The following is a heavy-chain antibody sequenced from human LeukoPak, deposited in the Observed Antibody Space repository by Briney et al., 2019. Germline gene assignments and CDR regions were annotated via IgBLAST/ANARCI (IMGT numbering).Heavy chain of an antibody. D-gene: IGHD4-17*01. J-gene: IGHJ4*02. CDR3: TTKRLRSPFDY. Sequence: PGGSLRLSCAASGFTFSNAWMSWVRQAPGKGLEWVGRIKSKTDGGTTDYAAPVKGRFTTSRDDSKNTLYLQMNSLKTEDTAVYYCTTKRLRSPFDYWGQGTLVTVSS. CDR1: GFTFSNAW. CDR2: IKSKTDGGTT. V-gene: IGHV3-15*01.